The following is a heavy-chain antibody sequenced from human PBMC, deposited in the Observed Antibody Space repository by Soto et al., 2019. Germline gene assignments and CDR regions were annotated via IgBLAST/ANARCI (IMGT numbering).Heavy chain of an antibody. Sequence: QVQLVQSGAEVKKPGASVKVSCKTSGDTFSRSTISWVRQAPGQGLEWMGWISAYSGNVKYAWKFQDRVTMTTDTSTRTAYVELRSLRFDDPAVYYCAIANYGDDDYWGQGTLVTVSS. CDR2: ISAYSGNV. D-gene: IGHD4-17*01. J-gene: IGHJ4*02. CDR1: GDTFSRST. CDR3: AIANYGDDDY. V-gene: IGHV1-18*01.